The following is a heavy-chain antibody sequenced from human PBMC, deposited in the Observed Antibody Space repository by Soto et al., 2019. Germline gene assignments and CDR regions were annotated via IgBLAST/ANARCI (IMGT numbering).Heavy chain of an antibody. Sequence: KASETLSLTCTVSSGSISTYYWSWIRQPPGKGLEWIGYIYYTGSTNYNPSLKTRVAISMDTSKNQFSLNLNSVTAADTAVYYCARSRSLWFGELSTSFDYWGQGTLVTVSS. CDR3: ARSRSLWFGELSTSFDY. CDR2: IYYTGST. J-gene: IGHJ4*02. V-gene: IGHV4-59*01. CDR1: SGSISTYY. D-gene: IGHD3-10*01.